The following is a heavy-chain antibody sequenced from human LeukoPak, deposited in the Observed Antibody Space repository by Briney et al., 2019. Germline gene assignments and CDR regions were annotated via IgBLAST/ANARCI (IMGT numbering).Heavy chain of an antibody. CDR3: AGGYSYDLGYYYYYMDV. CDR2: IYYSGST. J-gene: IGHJ6*03. Sequence: SETLSLTCAVSGGSISSGGYSWSWIRQPPGKGLEWIGYIYYSGSTYYNPSLKSRVIISVDTSKNQFSLKLSSVTAADTAAYYCAGGYSYDLGYYYYYMDVWGKGTTVTISS. V-gene: IGHV4-30-4*07. CDR1: GGSISSGGYS. D-gene: IGHD5-18*01.